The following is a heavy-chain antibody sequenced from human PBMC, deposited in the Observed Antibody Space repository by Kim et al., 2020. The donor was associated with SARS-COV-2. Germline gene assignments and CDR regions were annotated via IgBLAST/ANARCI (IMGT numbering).Heavy chain of an antibody. D-gene: IGHD1-26*01. J-gene: IGHJ5*02. V-gene: IGHV4-39*01. Sequence: SETLSLTCTVSGGSISSSSYYWGWIRQPPGKGLEWIGSIYYSGSTYYNPSLKSRVTISVDTSKNQFSLKLSSVTAADTAVYYCARHRFLVGAIWFDPWGQGTLVTVSS. CDR1: GGSISSSSYY. CDR3: ARHRFLVGAIWFDP. CDR2: IYYSGST.